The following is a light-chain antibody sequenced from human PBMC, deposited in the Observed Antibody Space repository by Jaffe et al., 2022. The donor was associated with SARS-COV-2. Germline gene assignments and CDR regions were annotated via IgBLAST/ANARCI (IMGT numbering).Light chain of an antibody. J-gene: IGLJ3*02. V-gene: IGLV2-23*03. CDR3: CSYTGSSTFDWV. Sequence: QSALTQPASVSGSPGQSITISCTGTNSDIGSHDLVSWYQQHPGKAPKLIIYGGTKRPSGVSNRFSGSKSGNTASLTISGLQAEDEADYYCCSYTGSSTFDWVFGGGTKLTV. CDR1: NSDIGSHDL. CDR2: GGT.